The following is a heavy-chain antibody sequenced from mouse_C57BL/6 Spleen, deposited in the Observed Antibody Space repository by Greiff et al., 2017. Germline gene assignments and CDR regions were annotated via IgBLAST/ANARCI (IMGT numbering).Heavy chain of an antibody. J-gene: IGHJ2*01. D-gene: IGHD2-3*01. CDR1: GYTFTDYE. CDR3: TRDGDDGYYDY. Sequence: QVQLKQSGAELVRPGASVTLSCKASGYTFTDYEMHWVKQTPVHGLEWIGAIDPETGGTAYNQKFKGKAILTADKSSSTAYMELRSLTSEDSAVYYCTRDGDDGYYDYWGQGTTLTVSS. V-gene: IGHV1-15*01. CDR2: IDPETGGT.